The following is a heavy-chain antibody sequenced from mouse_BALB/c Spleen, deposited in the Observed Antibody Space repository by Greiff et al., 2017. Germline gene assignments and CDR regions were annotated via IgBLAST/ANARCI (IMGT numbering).Heavy chain of an antibody. J-gene: IGHJ4*01. CDR2: ISYDGSN. CDR1: GYSITSGYY. V-gene: IGHV3-6*02. Sequence: VQLQQSGPGLVKPSQSLSLTCSVTGYSITSGYYWNWIRQFPGNKLEWMGYISYDGSNNYNPSLKNRISITRDTSKNQFFLKLNSVTTEDTATYYCARWTGYYAMDYWGQGTSVTVSS. CDR3: ARWTGYYAMDY.